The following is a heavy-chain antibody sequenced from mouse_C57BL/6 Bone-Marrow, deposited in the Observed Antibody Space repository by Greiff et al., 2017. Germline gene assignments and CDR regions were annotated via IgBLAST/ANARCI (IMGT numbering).Heavy chain of an antibody. J-gene: IGHJ1*03. D-gene: IGHD3-2*02. V-gene: IGHV1-55*01. Sequence: QVQLQQPGAELVKPGASVKMSCKASGYTFTSYWITWVKQRPGQGLEWIGDIYPGSGSTNYNEKFKSKATLTVDTSSSTAYMQLISLTSEDSAVYYGEKETAQATNFDDWGTGTTVTVSS. CDR3: EKETAQATNFDD. CDR2: IYPGSGST. CDR1: GYTFTSYW.